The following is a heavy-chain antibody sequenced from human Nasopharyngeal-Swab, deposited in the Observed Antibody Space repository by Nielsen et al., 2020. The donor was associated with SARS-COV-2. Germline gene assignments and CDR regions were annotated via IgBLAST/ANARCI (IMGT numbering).Heavy chain of an antibody. CDR3: ASLRDGYKKGGAFDI. D-gene: IGHD5-24*01. V-gene: IGHV1-46*01. J-gene: IGHJ3*02. Sequence: ASVKVSCKASGYTFTSYYMHWVRQAPGQGLEWTGIINPSGGSTSYAQKFQGRVTMTRDTSTSTVYMELSSLRSEDTAVYYCASLRDGYKKGGAFDIWGQGTMVTVSS. CDR2: INPSGGST. CDR1: GYTFTSYY.